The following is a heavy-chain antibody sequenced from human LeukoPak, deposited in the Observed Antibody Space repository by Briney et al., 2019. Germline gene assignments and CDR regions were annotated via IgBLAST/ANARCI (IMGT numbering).Heavy chain of an antibody. D-gene: IGHD2-21*02. CDR2: IYYSGST. Sequence: PSETLSDTCSVSGGSICSYLVSWIRQPPGKGLEWIGYIYYSGSTNYNPSLKSRVTISVDTSKNQFSLILSSVTAADTAVYYCATWRLGPEFSSSDNWFDPWGQGTLVTVSS. CDR3: ATWRLGPEFSSSDNWFDP. J-gene: IGHJ5*02. CDR1: GGSICSYL. V-gene: IGHV4-59*08.